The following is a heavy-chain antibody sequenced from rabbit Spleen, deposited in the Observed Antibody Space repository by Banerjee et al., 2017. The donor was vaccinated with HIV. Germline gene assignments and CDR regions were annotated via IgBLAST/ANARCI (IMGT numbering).Heavy chain of an antibody. CDR3: ARDTGTSFSTYGMDL. Sequence: QEQLVESGGDLVKPGASLTLTCTASGFSLSSSYYMCWVRQAPGKGLEWIGCIYTGNGKTYYASWAKGRFTISKTSSTTVTLQMTSLTAADTATYFCARDTGTSFSTYGMDLWGQGTLVTVS. CDR1: GFSLSSSYY. CDR2: IYTGNGKT. V-gene: IGHV1S45*01. D-gene: IGHD8-1*01. J-gene: IGHJ6*01.